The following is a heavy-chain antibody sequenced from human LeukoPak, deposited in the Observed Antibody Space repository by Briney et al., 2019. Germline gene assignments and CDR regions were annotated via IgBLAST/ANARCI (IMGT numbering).Heavy chain of an antibody. CDR1: GGSFSGYY. J-gene: IGHJ3*02. V-gene: IGHV4-4*07. D-gene: IGHD2-2*01. Sequence: SETLSLTCAVYGGSFSGYYWSWIRQPAGNGLEWIGRIYTSGSTNYNPSLKSRVTISVDTSKNQFSLKLSSVTAADTAVYYCAREAGYCSSTSCYENAFDIWGQGTMVTVSS. CDR2: IYTSGST. CDR3: AREAGYCSSTSCYENAFDI.